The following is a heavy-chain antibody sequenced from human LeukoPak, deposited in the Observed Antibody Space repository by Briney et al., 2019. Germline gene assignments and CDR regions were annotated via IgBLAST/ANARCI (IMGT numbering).Heavy chain of an antibody. CDR3: ARTDTAIVNDYYYGMDV. D-gene: IGHD5-18*01. Sequence: ASVKVSCKASGYTFTGYYMHWVRQAPGQGLEWMGWINPNSGGTNYAQKFQGRVTMTRDTSISTAYMELSRLRSDDTAVYYCARTDTAIVNDYYYGMDVWGQGTTVTVSS. CDR1: GYTFTGYY. V-gene: IGHV1-2*02. CDR2: INPNSGGT. J-gene: IGHJ6*02.